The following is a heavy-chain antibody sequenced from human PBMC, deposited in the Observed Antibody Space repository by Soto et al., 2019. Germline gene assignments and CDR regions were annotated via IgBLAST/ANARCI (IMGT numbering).Heavy chain of an antibody. Sequence: QVQLVESGGGVVQPGRSLRISCAASGFTFSSYGMHWVRQAPGKGLEWVAVMWYDGGNKNYADSVKGRFTISRDNSKNTLYLQMHSLRAEDTALYYCVRDGPTAAGPLDYWGQGTLVTVSS. CDR1: GFTFSSYG. CDR3: VRDGPTAAGPLDY. J-gene: IGHJ4*02. D-gene: IGHD2-2*01. V-gene: IGHV3-33*01. CDR2: MWYDGGNK.